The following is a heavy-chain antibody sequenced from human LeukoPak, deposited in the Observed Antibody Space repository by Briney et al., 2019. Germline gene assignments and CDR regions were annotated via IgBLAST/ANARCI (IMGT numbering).Heavy chain of an antibody. V-gene: IGHV3-23*01. CDR3: TKDQDFRLGSMDH. Sequence: GGSLRLSCGASGFIFRTYAMTWVRQAPGKGLEWVSTITDIGDRAFYIDSVRGRFTISRDDSKNTLYLQMNSLRAEDTAVYYCTKDQDFRLGSMDHWGQGTLVTVSS. J-gene: IGHJ4*02. CDR1: GFIFRTYA. D-gene: IGHD7-27*01. CDR2: ITDIGDRA.